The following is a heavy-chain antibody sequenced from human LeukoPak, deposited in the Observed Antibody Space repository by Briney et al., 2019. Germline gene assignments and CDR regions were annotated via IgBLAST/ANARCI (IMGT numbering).Heavy chain of an antibody. CDR3: ARATRGQWLVSSDY. Sequence: ASVKVSCKASGYTFTSYGISWVRQAPGQGLEWMGWISAYNGNTNYAQKLQGRVTMTTDTSTSTAYMELRSLRSDDTAVYYCARATRGQWLVSSDYWGQGTLVTVSS. J-gene: IGHJ4*02. V-gene: IGHV1-18*01. D-gene: IGHD6-19*01. CDR2: ISAYNGNT. CDR1: GYTFTSYG.